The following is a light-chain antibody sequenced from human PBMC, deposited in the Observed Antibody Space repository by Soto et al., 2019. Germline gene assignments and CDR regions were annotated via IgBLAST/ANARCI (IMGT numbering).Light chain of an antibody. CDR1: QSVSSSF. J-gene: IGKJ1*01. Sequence: EIVLTQSPGSLSLSPGEGATLSCRASQSVSSSFFAWYQQKPGQAPSLLIYGASRRATGVPDRFSGSGSGTDFTINISRLEPEYVAVYYCQQYESSVTFGQGTKVEIK. V-gene: IGKV3-20*01. CDR2: GAS. CDR3: QQYESSVT.